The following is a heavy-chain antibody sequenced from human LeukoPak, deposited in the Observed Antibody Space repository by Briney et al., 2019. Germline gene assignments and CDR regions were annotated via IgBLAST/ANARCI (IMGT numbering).Heavy chain of an antibody. D-gene: IGHD3-10*01. CDR3: ARDLFQYGSGGYYDY. J-gene: IGHJ4*02. Sequence: GGSLRLSCAASGFTVSDNYMTWVRQAPGKGLEWVSSIYSAGATHYAESVKGRFTISRDNSKNTLYLQMNSLRAEDTAVYYCARDLFQYGSGGYYDYWGQGTLVTVSS. CDR1: GFTVSDNY. V-gene: IGHV3-66*01. CDR2: IYSAGAT.